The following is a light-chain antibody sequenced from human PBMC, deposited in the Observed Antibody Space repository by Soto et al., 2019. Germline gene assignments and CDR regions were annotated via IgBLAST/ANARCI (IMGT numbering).Light chain of an antibody. V-gene: IGKV3-15*01. CDR3: QQYNNWLRT. CDR2: GAS. CDR1: QSVSSN. J-gene: IGKJ1*01. Sequence: EIVMTQSAATLSVSPGERATLSCRASQSVSSNLAWYQQKPCQAPRLLIYGASTRATGIPARFSGSGSGTEFTLTISSLQSEDFAVYYCQQYNNWLRTFGQGTKVDIK.